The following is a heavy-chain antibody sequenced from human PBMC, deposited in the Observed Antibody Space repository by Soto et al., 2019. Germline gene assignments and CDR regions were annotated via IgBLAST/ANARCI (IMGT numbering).Heavy chain of an antibody. CDR2: IYYSGST. CDR3: ARDWNYYGSGSNWFDP. CDR1: GGSISSSSYY. V-gene: IGHV4-39*07. D-gene: IGHD3-10*01. J-gene: IGHJ5*02. Sequence: SETLSLTCTVSGGSISSSSYYWGWIRQPPGKGLEWIGSIYYSGSTYYNPSLKSRVTISVDTSKNQFSLKLSSVTAADTAVYYCARDWNYYGSGSNWFDPWGQGTLVTVSS.